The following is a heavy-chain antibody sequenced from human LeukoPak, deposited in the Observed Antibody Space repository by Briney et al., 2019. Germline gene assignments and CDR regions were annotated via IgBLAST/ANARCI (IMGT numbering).Heavy chain of an antibody. D-gene: IGHD2-15*01. Sequence: SETLSLTCTVSGGSISSSSYYWGCIRQPPGKGLECIGTIYYSGSTYYNPSLKSRVTISVDTSKNQFSLKLSSVTAADTAVYYCVMGILVSPIDYWGQGTLVTVSS. J-gene: IGHJ4*02. CDR1: GGSISSSSYY. CDR2: IYYSGST. V-gene: IGHV4-39*07. CDR3: VMGILVSPIDY.